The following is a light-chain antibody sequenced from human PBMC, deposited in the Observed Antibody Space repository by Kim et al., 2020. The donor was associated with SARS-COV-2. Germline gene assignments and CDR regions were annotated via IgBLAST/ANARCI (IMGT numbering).Light chain of an antibody. CDR2: GAS. V-gene: IGKV3-15*01. CDR3: QQCHNWPPIT. J-gene: IGKJ5*01. Sequence: SPVESATLSCSASQNIISDLAWYQQKPGQSPRLLIYGASTRATSVPARFSGSGSGTEFTLTISRLQAEDLAVYYCQQCHNWPPITFGQGTRLEIK. CDR1: QNIISD.